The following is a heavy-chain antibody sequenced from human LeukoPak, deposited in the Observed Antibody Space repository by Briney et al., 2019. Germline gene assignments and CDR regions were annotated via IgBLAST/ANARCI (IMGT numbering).Heavy chain of an antibody. CDR3: ARGGYSGTEKPNDY. CDR1: GYTFTSYG. D-gene: IGHD1-26*01. CDR2: INPNSGGT. Sequence: GASVKVSCKASGYTFTSYGISWVRQAPGQGLEWMGWINPNSGGTYYAQNFQGRVTMTRDTSITTTYMELSRLRSDDTAVYYCARGGYSGTEKPNDYWGQGTLVTVSS. V-gene: IGHV1-2*02. J-gene: IGHJ4*02.